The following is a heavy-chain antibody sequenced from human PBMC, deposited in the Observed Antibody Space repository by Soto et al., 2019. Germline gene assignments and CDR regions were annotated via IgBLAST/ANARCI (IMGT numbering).Heavy chain of an antibody. CDR1: AFTFKSHW. CDR2: INGDGSFT. CDR3: AREIYDDYDSSGCDH. D-gene: IGHD3-22*01. Sequence: GGSLRLSCAASAFTFKSHWMHWVRQVPGKGPVWVSRINGDGSFTSYADAVKGRFTISRDNAKNTLSPQMNSLRAEDTAVYYCAREIYDDYDSSGCDHWGQGTLVTVSS. V-gene: IGHV3-74*01. J-gene: IGHJ4*02.